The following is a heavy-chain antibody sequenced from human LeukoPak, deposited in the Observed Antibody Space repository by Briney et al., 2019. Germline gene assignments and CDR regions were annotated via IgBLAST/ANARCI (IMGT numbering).Heavy chain of an antibody. Sequence: PGGSLRLSCAASGFDSSSNWMHWVRHAPGQGLVWVSRIKGDGISTNYADSVKGRFTISRDTAKNTLYLQMNSLRAEDTGVYYCAKDHYWSIDYWGRGTLVTVSS. D-gene: IGHD3-3*01. V-gene: IGHV3-74*01. CDR1: GFDSSSNW. J-gene: IGHJ4*02. CDR3: AKDHYWSIDY. CDR2: IKGDGIST.